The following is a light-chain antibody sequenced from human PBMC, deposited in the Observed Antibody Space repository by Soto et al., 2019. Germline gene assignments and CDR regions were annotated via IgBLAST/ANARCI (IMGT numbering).Light chain of an antibody. J-gene: IGKJ1*01. Sequence: EIVLTQSPGTLSLSPGERATLSCRASQSISSSYLAWYQQKPGQAPRLLIFGASSRATGIPDRFSGSGSGTDFTLTISSLEPEDFATYYCRQYETFGQGTKVEF. CDR3: RQYET. V-gene: IGKV3-20*01. CDR2: GAS. CDR1: QSISSSY.